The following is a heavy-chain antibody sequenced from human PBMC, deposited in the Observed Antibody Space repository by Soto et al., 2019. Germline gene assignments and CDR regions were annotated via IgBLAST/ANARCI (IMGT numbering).Heavy chain of an antibody. V-gene: IGHV3-23*01. D-gene: IGHD2-15*01. CDR3: AKGPCSGGSCYHDY. CDR1: GFTFTSYA. CDR2: ISGSGGST. J-gene: IGHJ4*02. Sequence: LRLSCAASGFTFTSYAMNWVRQAPGKGLEWVSGISGSGGSTHYADSVKGRFTISRDNSKNRLSLQMNSLRAEDTAVYYCAKGPCSGGSCYHDYWGQGTLVTVSS.